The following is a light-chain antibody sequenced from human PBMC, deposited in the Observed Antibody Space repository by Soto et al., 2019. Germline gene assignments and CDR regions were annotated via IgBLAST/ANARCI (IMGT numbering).Light chain of an antibody. CDR2: AAT. V-gene: IGKV1-27*01. Sequence: DFQLTQSPSSLSASVGDRVPITSRAGQGMANYLAWYQQKPGKPPKLLIYAATILQSGVPSRFSGSRFDTDFSLTISGLLPEDVASYYCQNYNKAPFTFGPGTKVDFK. CDR1: QGMANY. CDR3: QNYNKAPFT. J-gene: IGKJ3*01.